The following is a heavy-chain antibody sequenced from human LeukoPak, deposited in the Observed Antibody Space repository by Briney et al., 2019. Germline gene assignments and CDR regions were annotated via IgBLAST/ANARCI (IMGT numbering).Heavy chain of an antibody. CDR1: GYTFTSYY. D-gene: IGHD3-10*01. Sequence: ASVKVSCKASGYTFTSYYMHWVRQAPGQGLEWMGIINPSGGSTNYAQKLQGRVTMTTDTSTSTAYMELRSLRSDDTAVYYCARQRNMVRGAPLFDYWGQGTLVTVSS. CDR3: ARQRNMVRGAPLFDY. CDR2: INPSGGST. J-gene: IGHJ4*02. V-gene: IGHV1-46*01.